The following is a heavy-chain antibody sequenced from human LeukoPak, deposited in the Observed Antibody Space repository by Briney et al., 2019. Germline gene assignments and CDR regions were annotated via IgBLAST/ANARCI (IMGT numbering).Heavy chain of an antibody. CDR2: IYYSGST. V-gene: IGHV4-34*01. J-gene: IGHJ3*02. D-gene: IGHD3-3*01. CDR3: ASIIPDFWSGYYHAFDI. Sequence: SETLSLTCAVYGGSFSGYYWSWIRQPPGKGLEWIGSIYYSGSTYYNPSLKSRATISVDTSKNQFSLKLSSVTAADTAVYYCASIIPDFWSGYYHAFDIWGQGTMVTVSS. CDR1: GGSFSGYY.